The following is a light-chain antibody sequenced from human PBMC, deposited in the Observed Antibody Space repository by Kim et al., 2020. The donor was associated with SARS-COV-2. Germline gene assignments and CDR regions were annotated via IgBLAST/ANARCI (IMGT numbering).Light chain of an antibody. CDR2: DAS. Sequence: SASVGDRVTITCRASQDISNYLHWFQQKPGKAPKLLIYDASNLETGVPSRFSGSGSGTDFTFTISSLQPEDIATYYCQYYNSHPLTFGGGTKLEI. V-gene: IGKV1-33*01. CDR3: QYYNSHPLT. J-gene: IGKJ4*01. CDR1: QDISNY.